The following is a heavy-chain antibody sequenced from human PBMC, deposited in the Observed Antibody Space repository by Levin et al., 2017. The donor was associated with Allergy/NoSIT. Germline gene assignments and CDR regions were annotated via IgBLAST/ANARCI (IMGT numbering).Heavy chain of an antibody. CDR1: GGSFSGYY. V-gene: IGHV4-34*01. CDR3: ARVAAMVGPHHYYYYMDG. J-gene: IGHJ6*03. Sequence: SETLSLTCAVYGGSFSGYYWSWIRQPPGKGLEWIGEINHSGSTNHNPSLKSRVTISVDTSKNQFSLKLSSVTAADTAVYYCARVAAMVGPHHYYYYMDGWGKGTTVTVSS. D-gene: IGHD5-18*01. CDR2: INHSGST.